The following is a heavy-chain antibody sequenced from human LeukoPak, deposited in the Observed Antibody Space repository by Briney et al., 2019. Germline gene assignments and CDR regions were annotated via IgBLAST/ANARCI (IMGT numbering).Heavy chain of an antibody. J-gene: IGHJ6*04. D-gene: IGHD5-18*01. V-gene: IGHV4-30-4*08. CDR1: GDSLSSGDFY. Sequence: SETLSLTCTVSGDSLSSGDFYWSWIRQPPGKGLEWIGYIYWSGGTHYNPSLKSRVTISVDTSKNQFSLKVSSVTAADTAVYYCARASTSPRNTWIQLLDVWGKGTTVTVSS. CDR2: IYWSGGT. CDR3: ARASTSPRNTWIQLLDV.